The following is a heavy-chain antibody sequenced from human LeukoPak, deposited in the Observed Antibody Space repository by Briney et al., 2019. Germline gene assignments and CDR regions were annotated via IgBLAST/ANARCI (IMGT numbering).Heavy chain of an antibody. Sequence: PSETLSLTCIVSGCSFSSGSYYWSWIRQPPGKGLESIGYIYYSGSTNYNPSLKSRVTMSVDTSKNQFSLKLSSVTAADTAVYYCARGIVGATYDYFDYWGQGTLVTVSS. CDR3: ARGIVGATYDYFDY. CDR2: IYYSGST. CDR1: GCSFSSGSYY. V-gene: IGHV4-61*01. J-gene: IGHJ4*02. D-gene: IGHD1-26*01.